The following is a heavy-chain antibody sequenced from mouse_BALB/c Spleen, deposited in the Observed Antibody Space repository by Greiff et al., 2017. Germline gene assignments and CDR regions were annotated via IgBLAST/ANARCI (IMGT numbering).Heavy chain of an antibody. CDR2: IYPGNSDT. J-gene: IGHJ4*01. CDR3: TRSIYYDYDGPYYAMDY. CDR1: GYSFTSYW. D-gene: IGHD2-4*01. V-gene: IGHV1-5*01. Sequence: EVMLVESGTVLARPGASVKMSCKASGYSFTSYWMHWVKQRPGQGLEWIGAIYPGNSDTSYNQKFKGKAKLTAVTSASTAYMELSSLTNEDSAVYYCTRSIYYDYDGPYYAMDYWGQGTSVTVSS.